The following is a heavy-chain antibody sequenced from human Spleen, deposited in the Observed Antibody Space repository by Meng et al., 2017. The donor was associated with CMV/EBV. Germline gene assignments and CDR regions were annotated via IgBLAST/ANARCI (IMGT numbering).Heavy chain of an antibody. CDR2: IGAYNGNT. Sequence: ASVKVSCKASGYTFTSYGISWVRQAPGQGLEWMGWIGAYNGNTNYAQKLQGRVTMTTDTSTSTAYMELSSLRSEDTAVYYCARRYSSSSPFDYWGQGTLVTVSS. D-gene: IGHD6-6*01. V-gene: IGHV1-18*01. CDR3: ARRYSSSSPFDY. J-gene: IGHJ4*02. CDR1: GYTFTSYG.